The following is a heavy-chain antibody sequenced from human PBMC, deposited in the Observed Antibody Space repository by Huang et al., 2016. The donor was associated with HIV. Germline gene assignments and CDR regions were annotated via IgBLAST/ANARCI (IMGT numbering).Heavy chain of an antibody. D-gene: IGHD4-17*01. CDR2: IKPSGTTT. V-gene: IGHV1-46*04. Sequence: QVQLVQSGAEVKKPGASVKVSCKAPAYSFSSYYIHWVRQAPGQGLEWMGLIKPSGTTTKYTHKLQDRVTMTRDTSSSTVYMELSSLRSNDTAIYYCATTVTARSSIDFWGQGTLLTVSS. J-gene: IGHJ4*02. CDR1: AYSFSSYY. CDR3: ATTVTARSSIDF.